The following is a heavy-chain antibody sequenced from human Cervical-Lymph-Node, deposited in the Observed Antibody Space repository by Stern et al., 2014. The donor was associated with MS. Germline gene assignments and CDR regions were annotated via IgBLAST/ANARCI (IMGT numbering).Heavy chain of an antibody. CDR2: IIPFFGTA. D-gene: IGHD6-6*01. Sequence: QMQLVQSGAELKKPGSSVKVSCKTSGGTFSNFAFAWVRQAPGQGLEWMGGIIPFFGTANNAQKFQGRVTFTADESTSTGYMELSSLSSEDTAVYYCALYSISAAASFDFWGQGTLVTVSS. CDR1: GGTFSNFA. J-gene: IGHJ4*02. CDR3: ALYSISAAASFDF. V-gene: IGHV1-69*01.